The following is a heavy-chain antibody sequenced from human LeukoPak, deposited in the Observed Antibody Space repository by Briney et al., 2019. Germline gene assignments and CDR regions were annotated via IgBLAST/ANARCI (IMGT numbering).Heavy chain of an antibody. J-gene: IGHJ4*02. CDR2: IYYSGST. CDR1: GGSISSYY. D-gene: IGHD6-13*01. Sequence: SETLSLTCTVSGGSISSYYWSWIRPPPGKGLEWIGYIYYSGSTNYKPSLKSRVTMSVDTSKNQFSLKLSSVTAADTAVYYCARVLAAAGTYYFDYWGQGTLVTVSS. V-gene: IGHV4-59*12. CDR3: ARVLAAAGTYYFDY.